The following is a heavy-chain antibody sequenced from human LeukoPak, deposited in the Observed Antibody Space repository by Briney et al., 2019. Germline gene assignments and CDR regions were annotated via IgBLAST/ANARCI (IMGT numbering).Heavy chain of an antibody. CDR2: ISGSGGST. V-gene: IGHV3-23*01. CDR3: AKRAYYYDSSGYYSGAFDI. J-gene: IGHJ3*02. D-gene: IGHD3-22*01. Sequence: PGGSLRLSCAASGFTFSSYAMSWVRQAPEKGLEWVSAISGSGGSTYYADSVKGRVAISRYNSKTTLYLQMSSLRVEDTAVYYCAKRAYYYDSSGYYSGAFDIWGQGTMVIVSS. CDR1: GFTFSSYA.